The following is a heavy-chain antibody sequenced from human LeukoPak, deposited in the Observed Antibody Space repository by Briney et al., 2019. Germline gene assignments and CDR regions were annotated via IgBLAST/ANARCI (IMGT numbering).Heavy chain of an antibody. J-gene: IGHJ3*02. CDR2: ISWDGGST. D-gene: IGHD6-13*01. CDR1: GFTFDDYT. Sequence: GGSLRLSCAASGFTFDDYTMHWVRQAPGKGLEWVSLISWDGGSTYYADSVEGRFTISRDNSKNSLYLQMNSLRTEDTALYYCAKDTTRSSWYYGHDAFDIWGQGTMVTVSS. CDR3: AKDTTRSSWYYGHDAFDI. V-gene: IGHV3-43*01.